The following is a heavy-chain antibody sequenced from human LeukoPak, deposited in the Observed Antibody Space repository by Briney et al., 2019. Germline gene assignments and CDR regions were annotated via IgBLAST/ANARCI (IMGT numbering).Heavy chain of an antibody. J-gene: IGHJ4*02. CDR1: GFTFDDYA. V-gene: IGHV3-9*01. CDR3: AKGRDDYNQPDY. CDR2: ISWNSGSI. D-gene: IGHD4-4*01. Sequence: GGSLRLSCAASGFTFDDYAMHWVRQAPGKGLEWVSGISWNSGSIGYADSVKGRFTISRDNAKNSLYLQMNSLRAEDTALYYCAKGRDDYNQPDYWGQGTLVTVSS.